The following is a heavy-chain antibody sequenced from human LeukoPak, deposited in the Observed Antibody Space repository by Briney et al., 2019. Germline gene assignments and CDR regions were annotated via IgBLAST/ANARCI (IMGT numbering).Heavy chain of an antibody. Sequence: GGSLRLSCAASEFIFSSYGMHWVRRAPGKGLEWVAFIRYDGSNKYYADSVKGRFTISRDNSKNTLYLQMNSLRAEDTAVYYCARAAIAAARIYYYMDVWGKGTTVTVSS. CDR1: EFIFSSYG. CDR2: IRYDGSNK. V-gene: IGHV3-30*02. D-gene: IGHD6-13*01. CDR3: ARAAIAAARIYYYMDV. J-gene: IGHJ6*03.